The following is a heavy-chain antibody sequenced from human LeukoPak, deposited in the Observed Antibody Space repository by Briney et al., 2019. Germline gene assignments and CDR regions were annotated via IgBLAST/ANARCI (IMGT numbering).Heavy chain of an antibody. CDR3: ARGGDTSGYYYFEYFQH. V-gene: IGHV4-61*02. CDR2: IHTTGRT. Sequence: PSETLSLTCSISGGSISSGDHYWTWIRQPAGKELEWIGRIHTTGRTNYNPSLKSRFYISVDTSKNQFSVKLSSVTAADTAVYYCARGGDTSGYYYFEYFQHWGQGTLVTVSS. D-gene: IGHD3-22*01. J-gene: IGHJ1*01. CDR1: GGSISSGDHY.